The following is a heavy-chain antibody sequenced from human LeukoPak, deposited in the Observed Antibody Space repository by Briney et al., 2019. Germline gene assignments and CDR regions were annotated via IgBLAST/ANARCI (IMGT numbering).Heavy chain of an antibody. V-gene: IGHV3-48*01. D-gene: IGHD2-15*01. CDR2: IGAISTML. Sequence: HLGGSMRLSCVGSGFRLIDYNMNWVRQSPGKGLEWLGCIGAISTMLHYAGSVKGRFTISRDNSKNTLYLQMNSLRAEDTAVYYCAKAVENYSPVEFDYWGQGTLVTVSS. J-gene: IGHJ4*02. CDR1: GFRLIDYN. CDR3: AKAVENYSPVEFDY.